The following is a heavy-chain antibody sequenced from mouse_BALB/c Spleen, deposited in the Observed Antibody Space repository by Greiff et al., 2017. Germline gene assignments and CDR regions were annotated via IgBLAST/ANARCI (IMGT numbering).Heavy chain of an antibody. V-gene: IGHV14-1*02. CDR1: GFNIKDYY. D-gene: IGHD2-1*01. CDR3: ARCYGNYRNYAMDY. CDR2: IDPENGNT. J-gene: IGHJ4*01. Sequence: EVQLQQSGAELVRPGALVKLSCKASGFNIKDYYMHWVKQRPEQGLEWIGWIDPENGNTIYDPKFQGKASITADTSSNTAYLQLSSLTSEDTAVYYCARCYGNYRNYAMDYWGQGTSVTVSS.